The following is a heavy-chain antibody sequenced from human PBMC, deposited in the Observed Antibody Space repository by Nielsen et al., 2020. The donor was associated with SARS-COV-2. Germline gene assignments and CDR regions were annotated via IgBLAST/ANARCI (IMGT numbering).Heavy chain of an antibody. CDR3: ARGGWRWGRSSWRDLYWFDP. Sequence: SVKVSCKASGGTFSNYGINWVRQAPGQGLEWMGRIIPFTAIVKYAQKFQGRVTITADESTSTAYMELSSLRSEDTAVYYCARGGWRWGRSSWRDLYWFDPWGQGTLVTVSS. D-gene: IGHD6-13*01. V-gene: IGHV1-69*04. CDR2: IIPFTAIV. J-gene: IGHJ5*02. CDR1: GGTFSNYG.